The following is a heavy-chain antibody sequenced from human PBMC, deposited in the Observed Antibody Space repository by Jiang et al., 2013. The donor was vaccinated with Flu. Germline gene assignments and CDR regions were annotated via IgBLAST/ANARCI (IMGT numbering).Heavy chain of an antibody. J-gene: IGHJ6*02. CDR2: IYYSGST. Sequence: GPGLVKPSETLSLTCTVSGGSISTSSYYWGWIRQPPGKGLEWIGSIYYSGSTNYNPSLKSRVTISVDTSKNQFSLKLSSVTAADTAVYYCARGEMQEVYDFWSGKEGRYYYGMDVWGQGDHGHRLL. CDR3: ARGEMQEVYDFWSGKEGRYYYGMDV. V-gene: IGHV4-39*07. CDR1: GGSISTSSYY. D-gene: IGHD3-3*01.